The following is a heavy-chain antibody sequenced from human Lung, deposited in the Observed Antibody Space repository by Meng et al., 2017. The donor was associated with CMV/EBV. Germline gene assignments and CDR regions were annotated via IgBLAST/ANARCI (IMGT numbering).Heavy chain of an antibody. CDR1: GYSFRTFG. D-gene: IGHD3-10*01. J-gene: IGHJ6*02. V-gene: IGHV1-18*01. CDR2: ISAYNGNT. CDR3: ARDRVLRGVNGMDV. Sequence: SVXVSXKPSGYSFRTFGISWVRKAPGQGLEWMGWISAYNGNTTYTQKLQGRVTMTRDTSTRTVYMELRSLRSDDTAVYYCARDRVLRGVNGMDVWGQGTXVTVSS.